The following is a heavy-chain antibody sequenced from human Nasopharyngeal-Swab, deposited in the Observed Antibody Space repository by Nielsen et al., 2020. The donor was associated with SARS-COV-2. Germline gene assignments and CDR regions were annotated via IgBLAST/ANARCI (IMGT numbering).Heavy chain of an antibody. J-gene: IGHJ6*02. CDR3: ARRGIVATGSYYYYGMDV. D-gene: IGHD5-12*01. V-gene: IGHV1-69*01. Sequence: WVRQAPGQGLEWMGGIIPIIGTPNYAQKVQGRVTSTADESASTAYMEMSSLRSEDTAVYYCARRGIVATGSYYYYGMDVWGQGTTVTVSS. CDR2: IIPIIGTP.